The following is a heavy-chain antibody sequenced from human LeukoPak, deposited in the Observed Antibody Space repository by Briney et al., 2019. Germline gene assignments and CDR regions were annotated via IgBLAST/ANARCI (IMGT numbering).Heavy chain of an antibody. CDR3: AREPTVTTRYFDY. D-gene: IGHD4-17*01. V-gene: IGHV5-51*01. Sequence: GESLMISCKGSGYSFTSYWIGWVRQMPGKGLEWMGIIYPGDSDTRYSPSFQGQVTISADKSISTAYLQWSSLKASDTAMYYCAREPTVTTRYFDYWGQGTLVTVSS. CDR1: GYSFTSYW. CDR2: IYPGDSDT. J-gene: IGHJ4*02.